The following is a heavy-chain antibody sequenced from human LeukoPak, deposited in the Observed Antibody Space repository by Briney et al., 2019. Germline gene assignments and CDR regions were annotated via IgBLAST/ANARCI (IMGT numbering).Heavy chain of an antibody. Sequence: TSETLSLTCTVSGGSISTYYWNWIRQPPGKGLEWIGYIYYSGRTNYSPSLKSRVTISVDTSKNQFSLKLRSVTAADTAVYYCARDLEGATGRFDPWGQGTLVTVSS. V-gene: IGHV4-59*12. J-gene: IGHJ5*02. CDR1: GGSISTYY. D-gene: IGHD1-26*01. CDR2: IYYSGRT. CDR3: ARDLEGATGRFDP.